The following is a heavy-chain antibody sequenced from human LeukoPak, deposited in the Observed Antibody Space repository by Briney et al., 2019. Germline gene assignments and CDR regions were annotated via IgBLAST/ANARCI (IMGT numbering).Heavy chain of an antibody. CDR3: ATVCSGGSCYIR. Sequence: TGGSLRLSCAASGFTFSIAWMSWVRQAPGKGLEWVSYISSSGSTISYADSVKGRFTISRDNAKNSLYLQMNSLRAEDTAVYYCATVCSGGSCYIRWGQGTLVTVSS. J-gene: IGHJ4*02. CDR2: ISSSGSTI. D-gene: IGHD2-15*01. V-gene: IGHV3-48*04. CDR1: GFTFSIAW.